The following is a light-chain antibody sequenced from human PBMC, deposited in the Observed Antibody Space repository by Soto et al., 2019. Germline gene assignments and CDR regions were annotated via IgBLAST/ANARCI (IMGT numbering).Light chain of an antibody. CDR1: QSVSSN. CDR3: QQYNNWPPWT. Sequence: EIVMTQSPATLSVSPGARATLSCRASQSVSSNLTWYQQKPGQAPRLLIYGASTRATGIPARVSGSGSGTEFTLTISSLQSEDFAVYDCQQYNNWPPWTFGKGTKVEIK. J-gene: IGKJ1*01. V-gene: IGKV3-15*01. CDR2: GAS.